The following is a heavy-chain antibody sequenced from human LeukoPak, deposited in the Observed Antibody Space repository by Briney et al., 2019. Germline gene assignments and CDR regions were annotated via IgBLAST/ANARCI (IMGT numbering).Heavy chain of an antibody. J-gene: IGHJ4*02. V-gene: IGHV3-48*04. D-gene: IGHD3-22*01. CDR3: AKAYYYDSSGYYGEGGYFDY. CDR2: ISSSSSTI. Sequence: GGSLRLSCAASGFTFSSYSMNWARQAPGKGLEWVSYISSSSSTIYYADSVKGRFTISRDNAKNSLYLQMNSLRAEDAALYYCAKAYYYDSSGYYGEGGYFDYWGQGTLVTVSS. CDR1: GFTFSSYS.